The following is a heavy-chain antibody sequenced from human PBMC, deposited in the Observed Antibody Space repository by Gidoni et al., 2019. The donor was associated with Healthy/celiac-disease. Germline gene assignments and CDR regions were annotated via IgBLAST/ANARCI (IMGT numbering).Heavy chain of an antibody. CDR1: GFTVSSNY. CDR2: IYSGGST. CDR3: ARLSGYDILDYYYGMDV. V-gene: IGHV3-53*04. Sequence: EVQLVESGGGLVQPGGSLRLSCAASGFTVSSNYMSWVRQAPGKGLEWVSVIYSGGSTYYADSVKGRFTISRHNSKNTLYLQMNSLRAEDTAVYYCARLSGYDILDYYYGMDVWGQGTTVTVSS. J-gene: IGHJ6*02. D-gene: IGHD3-9*01.